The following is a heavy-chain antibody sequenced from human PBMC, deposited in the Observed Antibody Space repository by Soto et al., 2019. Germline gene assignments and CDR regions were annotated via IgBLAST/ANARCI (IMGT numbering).Heavy chain of an antibody. V-gene: IGHV3-7*01. CDR3: ARDPSIVLVPAATYYYYYYGMDV. CDR2: IKQDGSEK. CDR1: GLTFSDYY. J-gene: IGHJ6*02. Sequence: VGSMRLSCAASGLTFSDYYMSWIRQAPGKGLEWVANIKQDGSEKYYVDSVKGRFTISRDNAKNSLYLQMNSLRAEDTAVYYCARDPSIVLVPAATYYYYYYGMDVWGQGTTLTVSS. D-gene: IGHD2-2*01.